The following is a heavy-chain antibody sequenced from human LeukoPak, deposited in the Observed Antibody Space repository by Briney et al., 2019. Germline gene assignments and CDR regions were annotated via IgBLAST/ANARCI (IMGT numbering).Heavy chain of an antibody. J-gene: IGHJ4*02. CDR3: AAVPRIAVAGTSSFDY. Sequence: SVKVSCKASGYTFTGYYMHWVRQARGQRLEWIGWIVVGSGNTNYAQKFQERVTITRDMSTSTAYMELSSLRSEDTAVYYCAAVPRIAVAGTSSFDYWGQGTLVTVSS. V-gene: IGHV1-58*02. CDR2: IVVGSGNT. D-gene: IGHD6-19*01. CDR1: GYTFTGYY.